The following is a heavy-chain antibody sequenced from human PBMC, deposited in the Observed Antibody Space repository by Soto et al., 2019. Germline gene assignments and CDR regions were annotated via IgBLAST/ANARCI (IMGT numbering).Heavy chain of an antibody. J-gene: IGHJ4*02. CDR1: GGTFSSYA. D-gene: IGHD6-19*01. Sequence: QVQLVQSGAEVKKPGSSVKVSCKASGGTFSSYAISWVRQAPGQGLEWMGGIIPIFGTANYAQKFQGRVTITADECTSTAYMELSSMRSEDTAVYYCARSDESSGWYYFDYWGQGTLVTVSS. V-gene: IGHV1-69*01. CDR3: ARSDESSGWYYFDY. CDR2: IIPIFGTA.